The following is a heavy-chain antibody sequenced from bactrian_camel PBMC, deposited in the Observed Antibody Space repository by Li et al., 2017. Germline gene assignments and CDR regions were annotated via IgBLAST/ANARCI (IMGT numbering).Heavy chain of an antibody. D-gene: IGHD6*01. J-gene: IGHJ4*01. CDR2: LNSGSSNT. CDR1: GFTFSGYW. CDR3: ATLLGWYVAFDI. Sequence: QLVESGGGLVQPGGSLRLSCAASGFTFSGYWVYWVRQAPGKGLEWVSDLNSGSSNTYYADSVKGRFTTSRDNAENTVYLQMNSLKPEDTALYYCATLLGWYVAFDIWGQGTQVTVS. V-gene: IGHV3S25*01.